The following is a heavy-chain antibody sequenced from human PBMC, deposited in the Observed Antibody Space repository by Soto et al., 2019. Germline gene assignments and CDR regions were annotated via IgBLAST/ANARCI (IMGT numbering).Heavy chain of an antibody. CDR2: VYYTGST. D-gene: IGHD3-9*01. CDR1: GGFISNFY. CDR3: ARTVLGPDLLADSFVDYYYYMDV. Sequence: SETLSLTCTFSGGFISNFYWSLIRQPPGKGLEWIGYVYYTGSTSYNPSLKRRVTFSADSSRGQFSLRLNSVTAADTAVYYCARTVLGPDLLADSFVDYYYYMDVWGQGTTVTVSS. V-gene: IGHV4-59*08. J-gene: IGHJ6*03.